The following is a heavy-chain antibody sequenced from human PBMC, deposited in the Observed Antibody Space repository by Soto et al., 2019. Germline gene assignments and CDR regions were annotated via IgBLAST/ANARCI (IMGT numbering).Heavy chain of an antibody. CDR1: GFTFSSYA. V-gene: IGHV3-30-3*01. CDR3: ARVAVEMATIHVFDY. D-gene: IGHD5-12*01. CDR2: ISYDGSNK. J-gene: IGHJ4*02. Sequence: QVQLVESGGGVVQPGRSLRLSCAASGFTFSSYAMHWVRQAPGKGLEWVAVISYDGSNKYYADSVKGRFTISRDNSKNTLYLQMNSLRAEVTAVYYCARVAVEMATIHVFDYWGQGTLVTVSS.